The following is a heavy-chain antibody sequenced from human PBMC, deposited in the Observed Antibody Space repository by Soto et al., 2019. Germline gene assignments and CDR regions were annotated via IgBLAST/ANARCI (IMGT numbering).Heavy chain of an antibody. CDR3: ARGKRSVWGSYRLQGWFDP. CDR1: CGSFIGYY. V-gene: IGHV4-34*01. Sequence: SETLSLTCAFYCGSFIGYYWSWIRQPPGKGLEWIGEINHSGSTNYNPSLKSRVTISVDTSKNQFSLKLSSVTAADTAVYYCARGKRSVWGSYRLQGWFDPWGQGTLVTV. CDR2: INHSGST. J-gene: IGHJ5*02. D-gene: IGHD3-16*02.